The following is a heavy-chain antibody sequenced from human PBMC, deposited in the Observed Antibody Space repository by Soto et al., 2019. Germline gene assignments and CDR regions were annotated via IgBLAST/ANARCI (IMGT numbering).Heavy chain of an antibody. J-gene: IGHJ4*02. CDR1: GFILGDYA. D-gene: IGHD4-4*01. V-gene: IGHV3-49*03. CDR2: IRSKAYGGTT. CDR3: AREGDFSIND. Sequence: EVQLVESGGGLIQPGRSLRLSCKASGFILGDYALSWIRQTPGKGLEWVGFIRSKAYGGTTEYAASVKGRFSISRDESKSIAYLQMNSLKTEDTAVYYCAREGDFSINDWGQGTRVTVSS.